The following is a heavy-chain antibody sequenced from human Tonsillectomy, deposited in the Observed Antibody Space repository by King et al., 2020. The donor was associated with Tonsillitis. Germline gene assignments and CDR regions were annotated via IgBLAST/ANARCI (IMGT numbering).Heavy chain of an antibody. D-gene: IGHD6-19*01. CDR3: AREYSSGWDRYWYFDL. J-gene: IGHJ2*01. CDR2: IYYSGST. CDR1: GGSISSYY. V-gene: IGHV4-59*01. Sequence: QLQESGPGLVKPSETLSLTCTVSGGSISSYYWSWIRQPPGKGLEWIGYIYYSGSTNYNPSLESRVTISVDTSKNQFSLKLSSVTAADTAVYYCAREYSSGWDRYWYFDLWGRGTVVTVSS.